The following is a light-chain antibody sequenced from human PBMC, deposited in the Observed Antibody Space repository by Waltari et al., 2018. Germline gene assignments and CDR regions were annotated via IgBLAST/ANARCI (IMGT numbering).Light chain of an antibody. CDR2: WAS. CDR3: QQYYSTPYT. CDR1: QSVLYRSTNKNY. V-gene: IGKV4-1*01. J-gene: IGKJ2*01. Sequence: DIVMTQSPDSLAVSLGERATINCKPSQSVLYRSTNKNYLAWYQQKPGQPPKLLIYWASTRESGVPDRFSGSGSGTDFTLTISSLQAEDVAVYYCQQYYSTPYTFGQGTKLEIK.